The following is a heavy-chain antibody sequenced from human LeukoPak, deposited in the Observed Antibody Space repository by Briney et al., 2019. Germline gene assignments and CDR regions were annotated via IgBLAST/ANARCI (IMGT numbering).Heavy chain of an antibody. D-gene: IGHD1-1*01. CDR3: KSGGAAPGSFDY. J-gene: IGHJ4*02. CDR1: GFTFSSYW. Sequence: GGSLRLSCAASGFTFSSYWKSWMRQAPGKGLEWVANIKYDGNEEYYVDSVRGRFTISRDNAKNSLYLQLNSLRVEDTAVYYCKSGGAAPGSFDYWGQGTLVTVSP. V-gene: IGHV3-7*01. CDR2: IKYDGNEE.